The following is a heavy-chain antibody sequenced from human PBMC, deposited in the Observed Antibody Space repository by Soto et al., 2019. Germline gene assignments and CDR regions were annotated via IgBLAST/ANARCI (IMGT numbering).Heavy chain of an antibody. CDR2: INPSGGST. Sequence: GATVKVSCKASGYTFTSYYMHWVRQAPGQGLEWMGIINPSGGSTSYAQKFQGRVTMTRDTSTSTVYMELSGLRSEDTAVYYCARDHLYYYDSSGYSPLDFWGQGTLLT. V-gene: IGHV1-46*01. CDR3: ARDHLYYYDSSGYSPLDF. CDR1: GYTFTSYY. J-gene: IGHJ4*02. D-gene: IGHD3-22*01.